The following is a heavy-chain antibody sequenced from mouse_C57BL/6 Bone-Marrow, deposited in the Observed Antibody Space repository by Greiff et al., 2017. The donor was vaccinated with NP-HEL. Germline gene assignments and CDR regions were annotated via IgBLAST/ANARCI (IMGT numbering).Heavy chain of an antibody. J-gene: IGHJ2*01. D-gene: IGHD1-1*01. V-gene: IGHV1-81*01. CDR2: IYPRSGNT. Sequence: QVQLKESGAELARPGASVKLSCKASGYTFTSYGISWVKQRTGQGLEWIGEIYPRSGNTYYNEKFKGKATLTADKSSSTAYMELRSLTSEDSAVYFCARRSNSITTVVATDYWGQGTTLTVSS. CDR3: ARRSNSITTVVATDY. CDR1: GYTFTSYG.